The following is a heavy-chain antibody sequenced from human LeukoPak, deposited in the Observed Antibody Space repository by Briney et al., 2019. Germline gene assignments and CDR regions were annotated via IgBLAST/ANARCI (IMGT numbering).Heavy chain of an antibody. J-gene: IGHJ4*02. CDR2: ITPNSDDT. CDR1: GYTVTGYY. V-gene: IGHV1-2*02. D-gene: IGHD7-27*01. Sequence: ASVRVSCKASGYTVTGYYIHWVRQAPGQGLEWMGWITPNSDDTDYAQKFQGRVSMTRDTSISTAYMELSSLRSDDTAVYYCARSPIGLGFFDYWGQGTLVTVSS. CDR3: ARSPIGLGFFDY.